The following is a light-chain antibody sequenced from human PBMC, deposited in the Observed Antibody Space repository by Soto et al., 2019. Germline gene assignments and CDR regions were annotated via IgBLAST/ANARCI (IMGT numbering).Light chain of an antibody. CDR3: CSYAGISISPYV. CDR2: EVS. Sequence: QSALTQPASVSGSPGQSITISCTGTSSDVGSYNLVSWYQQHPGKAPKLMIYEVSKRPSGVSNRFSGSKSGNTASLTISGLQAEVEADYYCCSYAGISISPYVLVSPSKVTVL. CDR1: SSDVGSYNL. J-gene: IGLJ1*01. V-gene: IGLV2-23*02.